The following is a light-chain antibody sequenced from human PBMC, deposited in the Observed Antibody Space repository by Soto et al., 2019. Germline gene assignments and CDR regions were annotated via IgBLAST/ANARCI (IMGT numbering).Light chain of an antibody. Sequence: QLVLTQSSSASASLGSSVKLTCTLSSRHSSYIIAWHQQQPGKAPRYLMKLEGSGSYNKGSGVPDRFSGSSSGADRYLTISNLQFEDEADYYCETWDSNTVVFGGGTKLTVL. CDR1: SRHSSYI. CDR2: LEGSGSY. J-gene: IGLJ2*01. CDR3: ETWDSNTVV. V-gene: IGLV4-60*02.